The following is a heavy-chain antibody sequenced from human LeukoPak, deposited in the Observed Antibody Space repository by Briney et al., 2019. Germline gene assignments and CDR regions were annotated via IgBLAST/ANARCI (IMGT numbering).Heavy chain of an antibody. CDR3: AKARDSSSLNPYFDY. D-gene: IGHD6-13*01. J-gene: IGHJ4*02. V-gene: IGHV3-33*06. CDR1: GFTFSSYG. CDR2: IWYDGSNK. Sequence: GGSLRLSCAASGFTFSSYGMHWVRQAPGKGLEWVAVIWYDGSNKYYADSVKGRFTISRDNSKNTLYLQMNSLRAEDTAVYYCAKARDSSSLNPYFDYWGQGTLVTVSS.